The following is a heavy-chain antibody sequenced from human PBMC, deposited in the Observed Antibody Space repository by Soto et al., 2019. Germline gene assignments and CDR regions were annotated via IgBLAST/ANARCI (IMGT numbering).Heavy chain of an antibody. D-gene: IGHD3-22*01. CDR1: GGTFSSYA. J-gene: IGHJ6*02. Sequence: QVPLVQSGAEVKKPGSSVKVSCKASGGTFSSYAISWVRQAPGQGLEWMGGIIPIFGTANYAQKFQGRVTITADESTSTAYMELSSLRSEDTAVYYCARDSYYYDSSGQRGYYYGMDVWGQGTTVTVSS. CDR2: IIPIFGTA. CDR3: ARDSYYYDSSGQRGYYYGMDV. V-gene: IGHV1-69*01.